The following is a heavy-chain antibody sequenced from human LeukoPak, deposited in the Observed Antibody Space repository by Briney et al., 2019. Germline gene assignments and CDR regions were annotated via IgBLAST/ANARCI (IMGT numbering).Heavy chain of an antibody. J-gene: IGHJ4*02. CDR3: AREGLTSTPNNAFDI. V-gene: IGHV3-23*01. D-gene: IGHD3-16*01. CDR1: EFTFSSHA. CDR2: ISGGGEST. Sequence: GGSLGLSCVASEFTFSSHAMNWVRQAPGKGLEWVSSISGGGESTYYADSVKGRFTVSRDNSKNTLYLQINSLRGEDTAVYYCAREGLTSTPNNAFDIWGQGTLVTVSS.